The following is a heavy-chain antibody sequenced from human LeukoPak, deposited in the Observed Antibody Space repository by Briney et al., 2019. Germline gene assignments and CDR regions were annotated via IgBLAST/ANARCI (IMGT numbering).Heavy chain of an antibody. CDR2: MNPNSGNT. J-gene: IGHJ5*01. CDR1: GYTFTNYD. Sequence: ASVKVSCKASGYTFTNYDINWVRQAAGQGLEWMGWMNPNSGNTGYAQKFQGRVTMTRDTSISTAYMELGSLRSEDTAVYYCAKQGNYFGSGSYYRHWFAFWCRVNLVTGSS. CDR3: AKQGNYFGSGSYYRHWFAF. V-gene: IGHV1-8*01. D-gene: IGHD3-10*01.